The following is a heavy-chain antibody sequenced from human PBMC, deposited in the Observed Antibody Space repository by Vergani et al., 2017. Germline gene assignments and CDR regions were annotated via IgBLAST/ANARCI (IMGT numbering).Heavy chain of an antibody. CDR2: ISISMSYI. D-gene: IGHD3-22*01. Sequence: EVQLVEAGGGLVKPGGSLRPSCAASGFTFSSYSMNWVRQAPGQGLAWVSSISISMSYIYYADSVKGRFTISRDNAKNSLSLQMNSLRAEDTAVYYGARDTSYYGSSGYSRYYYSGIDVWGQGTTVTVS. CDR3: ARDTSYYGSSGYSRYYYSGIDV. J-gene: IGHJ6*02. V-gene: IGHV3-21*01. CDR1: GFTFSSYS.